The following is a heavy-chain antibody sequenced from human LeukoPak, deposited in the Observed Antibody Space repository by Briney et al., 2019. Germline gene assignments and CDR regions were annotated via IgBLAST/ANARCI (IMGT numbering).Heavy chain of an antibody. V-gene: IGHV4-39*01. J-gene: IGHJ1*01. CDR3: ARRRYYDGSGYLE. D-gene: IGHD3-22*01. CDR2: IYYSGRT. CDR1: GDSASRSDSY. Sequence: SETLSLTCSVSGDSASRSDSYWDWIRQPPGKGLEWIGTIYYSGRTYYSPSLKSRVTISVDPSNNQFSLTLRPVTAADTAVYYCARRRYYDGSGYLEWGQGTLLSVSS.